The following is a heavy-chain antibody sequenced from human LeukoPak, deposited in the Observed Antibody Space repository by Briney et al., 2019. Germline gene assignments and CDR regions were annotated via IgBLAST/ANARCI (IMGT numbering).Heavy chain of an antibody. CDR1: GGTFSSYA. J-gene: IGHJ4*02. Sequence: SVKVPCKASGGTFSSYALSWVRQAPGQGLEWMGRIIPVLTFPSYAPNFRGRVTITADTSTSTAYMELTSLRSDDTAIYYCASSGDGYNWGIDFWGQGTLVTVSS. V-gene: IGHV1-69*04. CDR3: ASSGDGYNWGIDF. CDR2: IIPVLTFP. D-gene: IGHD5-12*01.